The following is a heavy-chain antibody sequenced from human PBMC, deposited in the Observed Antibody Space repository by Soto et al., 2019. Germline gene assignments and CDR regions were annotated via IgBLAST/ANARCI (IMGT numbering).Heavy chain of an antibody. D-gene: IGHD6-6*01. CDR1: GGSNRSYY. J-gene: IGHJ4*02. V-gene: IGHV4-4*07. CDR2: IYTSGST. CDR3: ARAYSSSSQFDY. Sequence: TCSVGGGSNRSYYRSCIRQPAGKGLEWIGRIYTSGSTNYHPSLKSRVTMSVDTSKNQFSLKLSSVTAADTALYYCARAYSSSSQFDYWGQGTLVTVS.